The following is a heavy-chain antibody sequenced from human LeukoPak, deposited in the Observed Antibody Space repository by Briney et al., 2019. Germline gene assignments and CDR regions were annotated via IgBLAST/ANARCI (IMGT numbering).Heavy chain of an antibody. CDR2: IYYSGST. J-gene: IGHJ5*02. CDR1: GGSISSSSYY. V-gene: IGHV4-39*07. D-gene: IGHD3-10*01. Sequence: SETLSLTCTVSGGSISSSSYYWGWIRQPPGKVLEWIGSIYYSGSTYYNPSLKSRVTISVDTSKNQFSLKLSSVTAADTAVYYCARRAPRDGSGSYWGFDPWGQGTLVTVSS. CDR3: ARRAPRDGSGSYWGFDP.